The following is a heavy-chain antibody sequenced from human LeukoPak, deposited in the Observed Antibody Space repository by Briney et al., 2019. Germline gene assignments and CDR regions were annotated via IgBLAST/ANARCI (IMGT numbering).Heavy chain of an antibody. Sequence: ASVKVSCKASGYTFTGYYMHWVRQAPGQGLEGMGWINPNSGGTNYAQKFQGRVTMTRDTSISTAYMELSRLRSDATAVYYCASVLYCGADCYSGRYFFDYWGQGTLVTVSS. CDR3: ASVLYCGADCYSGRYFFDY. CDR2: INPNSGGT. V-gene: IGHV1-2*02. CDR1: GYTFTGYY. J-gene: IGHJ4*02. D-gene: IGHD2-21*02.